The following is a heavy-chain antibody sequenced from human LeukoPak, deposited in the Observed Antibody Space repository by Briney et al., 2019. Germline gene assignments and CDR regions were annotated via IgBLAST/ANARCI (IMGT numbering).Heavy chain of an antibody. CDR1: GYTFTSYY. CDR3: ARDLLAAASYDY. CDR2: INPSGGST. J-gene: IGHJ4*02. D-gene: IGHD6-13*01. V-gene: IGHV1-46*01. Sequence: ASVKVSCKASGYTFTSYYMHWVRQAPGQGLEWMGIINPSGGSTSYPQKFQGRVTMTRDTSTSTVYMEMSSLRSEDTAVYYCARDLLAAASYDYWGQGTLVTVSS.